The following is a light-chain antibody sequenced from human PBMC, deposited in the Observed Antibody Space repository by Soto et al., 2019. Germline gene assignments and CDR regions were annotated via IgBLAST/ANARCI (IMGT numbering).Light chain of an antibody. Sequence: QSALTQPASVSGSPGQSITISCTGSSSDVGNYKYVSWYQQHPGKAPKLIIYEVSNRPSGVSNRFSGSKSGNTASLTLSGLQAEDEAEYYCTSFSNSTYVFGTGTKLTVL. CDR2: EVS. J-gene: IGLJ1*01. CDR3: TSFSNSTYV. V-gene: IGLV2-14*01. CDR1: SSDVGNYKY.